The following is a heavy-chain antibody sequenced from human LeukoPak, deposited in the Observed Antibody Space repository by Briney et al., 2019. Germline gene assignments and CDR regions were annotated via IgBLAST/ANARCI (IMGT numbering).Heavy chain of an antibody. V-gene: IGHV3-11*01. CDR3: ARHSRRNYFDY. Sequence: GGSLRLSCAASGITFSDTYMSWIRQAPGKGLEWVSYISSSSTIHYADSVKGRFTISRDNARNSLYLQMNSLRAEDTAVYYCARHSRRNYFDYWGQGTLVTVSS. CDR2: ISSSSTI. CDR1: GITFSDTY. J-gene: IGHJ4*02.